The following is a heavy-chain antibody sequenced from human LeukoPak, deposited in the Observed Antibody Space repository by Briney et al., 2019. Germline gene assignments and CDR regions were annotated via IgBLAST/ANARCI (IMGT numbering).Heavy chain of an antibody. Sequence: ASVKVSCKASGYTFTSYDINWVRQATGQGLEWMAWMNPNSGNTGHAQKFQGRVTMTRNTSINTAYMELTSLRADDTAVYYCAKDGGDIVVVAVLFEDYWGQGTLVTVSS. D-gene: IGHD2-15*01. V-gene: IGHV1-8*01. CDR3: AKDGGDIVVVAVLFEDY. CDR1: GYTFTSYD. J-gene: IGHJ4*02. CDR2: MNPNSGNT.